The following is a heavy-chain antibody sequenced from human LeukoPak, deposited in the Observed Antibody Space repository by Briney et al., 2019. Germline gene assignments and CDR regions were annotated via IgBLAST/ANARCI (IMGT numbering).Heavy chain of an antibody. Sequence: GGSLRLSCAASGFTFSNAWMNWVRQAPGKGLEWVGRIKSKTDGGTTDYAAPVKGRFTISRDDSKNTLYLQMNSLKTEDTAVYYCTTARGLRFLEWFFDYWGQGTLATVSS. D-gene: IGHD3-3*01. J-gene: IGHJ4*02. CDR2: IKSKTDGGTT. CDR1: GFTFSNAW. V-gene: IGHV3-15*07. CDR3: TTARGLRFLEWFFDY.